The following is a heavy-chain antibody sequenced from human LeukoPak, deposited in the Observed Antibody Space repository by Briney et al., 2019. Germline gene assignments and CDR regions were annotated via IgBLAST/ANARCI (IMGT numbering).Heavy chain of an antibody. Sequence: GGSLRLSCAASGFTFSSHRMNWVRQAPGKGLEWVSSISSSSSYIYYADSVKGRFTISRDNAKNSLYLQMNSLRAEDTAVYYCARSRGYSHGYWFDPWGQGTLVTVSS. CDR1: GFTFSSHR. CDR3: ARSRGYSHGYWFDP. CDR2: ISSSSSYI. J-gene: IGHJ5*02. V-gene: IGHV3-21*01. D-gene: IGHD5-18*01.